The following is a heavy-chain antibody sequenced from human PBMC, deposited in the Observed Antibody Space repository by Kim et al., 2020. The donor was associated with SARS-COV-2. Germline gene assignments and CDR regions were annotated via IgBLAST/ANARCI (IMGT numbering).Heavy chain of an antibody. D-gene: IGHD6-13*01. Sequence: ADSVKGRLTISRDDSKNTFYLQMSSLRAEDTAVYYCAKEPQKSSWYYFDYWGQGALVTVSS. V-gene: IGHV3-23*01. J-gene: IGHJ4*02. CDR3: AKEPQKSSWYYFDY.